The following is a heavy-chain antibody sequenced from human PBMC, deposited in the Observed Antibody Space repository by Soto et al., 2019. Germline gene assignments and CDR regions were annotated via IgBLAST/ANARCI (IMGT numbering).Heavy chain of an antibody. D-gene: IGHD2-2*01. CDR2: ISYDGSNK. CDR1: RFPSSTIG. V-gene: IGHV3-30*18. CDR3: AKDNCISTSCYRLYNWFAP. Sequence: VGLLRCSSAAERFPSSTIGMPSGREGVEKWLEWVAVISYDGSNKYYADSVKGRFTISRDNSKNTLYLQMNSLRAEDTAVYYCAKDNCISTSCYRLYNWFAPWGQGTLVTVYS. J-gene: IGHJ5*02.